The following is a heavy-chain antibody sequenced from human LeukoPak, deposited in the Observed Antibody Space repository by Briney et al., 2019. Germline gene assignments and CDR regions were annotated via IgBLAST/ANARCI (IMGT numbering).Heavy chain of an antibody. D-gene: IGHD1-14*01. V-gene: IGHV3-53*01. CDR3: ARDGRINSEDAFDI. Sequence: PGGSLRLSCAASGFTFSSYAMSWVRQAPGKGLEWVSVIYSGGSTYYADSVKGRFTISRDNSKNTLYLQMNSLRAEDTAVYYCARDGRINSEDAFDIWGQGTMVTVSS. CDR1: GFTFSSYA. J-gene: IGHJ3*02. CDR2: IYSGGST.